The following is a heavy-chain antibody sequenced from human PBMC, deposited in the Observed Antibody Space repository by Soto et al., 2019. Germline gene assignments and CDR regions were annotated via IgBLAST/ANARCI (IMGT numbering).Heavy chain of an antibody. CDR2: ISSTTNYI. Sequence: PGGSLRLSCAASGFTFTRYSMNWVRQAPGKGLEWVSSISSTTNYIYYGDSMKGRFTISRDNAKNSVYLQMNSLRDEDTAVYFCARDPDTPLERVFDHWGQGTLVTVSS. D-gene: IGHD1-1*01. V-gene: IGHV3-21*01. J-gene: IGHJ4*02. CDR1: GFTFTRYS. CDR3: ARDPDTPLERVFDH.